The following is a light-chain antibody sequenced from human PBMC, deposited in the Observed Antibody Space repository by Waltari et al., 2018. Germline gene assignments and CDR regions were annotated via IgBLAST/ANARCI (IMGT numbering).Light chain of an antibody. V-gene: IGKV3-20*01. J-gene: IGKJ1*01. CDR3: QHYVTLPAT. Sequence: EIVLTQSPGTLSLSPGERATLPCRTSQRLSRPLAWYQQKPGPAPRLLIYDASRRATGIPDRFIGSGSGTDFSLTISRLEPEDFAVYYCQHYVTLPATFGQGTRVELK. CDR2: DAS. CDR1: QRLSRP.